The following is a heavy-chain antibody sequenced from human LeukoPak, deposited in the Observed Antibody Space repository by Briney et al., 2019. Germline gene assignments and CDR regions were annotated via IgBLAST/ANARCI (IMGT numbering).Heavy chain of an antibody. CDR3: ARAPSESYYDFWSGYLPPNLDY. Sequence: GGSLRLPCAASGFTFSSYAMHWVRQAPGKGLEWVAVISYDGSNKYYADSVKGRFTISRDNSKNTLYLQMNSLRAEDTAVYYCARAPSESYYDFWSGYLPPNLDYWGQGTLVTVSS. J-gene: IGHJ4*02. CDR2: ISYDGSNK. D-gene: IGHD3-3*01. V-gene: IGHV3-30-3*01. CDR1: GFTFSSYA.